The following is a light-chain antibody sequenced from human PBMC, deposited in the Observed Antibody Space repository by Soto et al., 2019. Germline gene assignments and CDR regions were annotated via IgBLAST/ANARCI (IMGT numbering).Light chain of an antibody. J-gene: IGLJ2*01. CDR2: YDS. V-gene: IGLV3-21*04. CDR1: NIGSKS. Sequence: SYVLTQAPSVSVAPGKTATITCGGNNIGSKSVHWYQQKPGQAPVLVIYYDSDRPSGIPERFSGCNSGSTATLTISRVEAGDEADYYCQVWDIGSGVAFGGGTKLTVL. CDR3: QVWDIGSGVA.